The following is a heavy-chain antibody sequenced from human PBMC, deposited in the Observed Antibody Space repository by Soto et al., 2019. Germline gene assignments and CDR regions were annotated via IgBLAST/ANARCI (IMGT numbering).Heavy chain of an antibody. CDR1: GFTIRSYS. V-gene: IGHV3-48*02. D-gene: IGHD2-15*01. CDR2: ISSSNRTI. Sequence: EVQLVESGGGLKQPGGSLRLSCAASGFTIRSYSMNWVRQAPGKGLEWVSYISSSNRTINYADSVKGRFIISRDNAKNSLYLQMHSLRDEDTAVYYCAREGWPLLQTGMDVWGQGTTVTVSS. CDR3: AREGWPLLQTGMDV. J-gene: IGHJ6*02.